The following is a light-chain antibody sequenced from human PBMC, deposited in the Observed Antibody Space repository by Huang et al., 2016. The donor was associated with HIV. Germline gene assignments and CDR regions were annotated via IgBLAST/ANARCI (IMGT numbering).Light chain of an antibody. V-gene: IGKV1-5*03. CDR1: QSINNY. J-gene: IGKJ1*01. CDR2: KAS. CDR3: QQYDSYWT. Sequence: DVQMTQSPYTLSAYVGDRITITCQASQSINNYLAWYQQKAGKAPDLLIYKASTLDSGVPSRFSGSGSGTTFTLTISNLQPDDFATYYCQQYDSYWTFGQGTKVE.